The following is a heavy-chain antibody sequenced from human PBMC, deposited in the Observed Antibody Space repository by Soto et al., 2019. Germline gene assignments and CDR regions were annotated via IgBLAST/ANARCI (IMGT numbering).Heavy chain of an antibody. Sequence: GGSLRLSCAASGFTFSDYYMSWIRQAPGKGLEWVSYISSSGSTIYYADSVKGWVTMTRDTSVNTAYIDLRSLRFNDTAVYYCARDQGNSSSWPIDFWGQGTQVTVSS. CDR1: GFTFSDYY. D-gene: IGHD6-13*01. J-gene: IGHJ4*02. V-gene: IGHV3-11*01. CDR3: ARDQGNSSSWPIDF. CDR2: ISSSGSTI.